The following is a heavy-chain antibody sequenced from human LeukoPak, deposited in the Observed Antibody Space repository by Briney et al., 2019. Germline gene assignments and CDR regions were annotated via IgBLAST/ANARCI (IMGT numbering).Heavy chain of an antibody. CDR3: ARMALDGCDSIGFDS. Sequence: ASVKVSCEASGYTFTDYFIHWVRQAPGQGLEWMGWINPNIGDASYAQKFQDRVTMTRDRSINTAYMELSRLTSDDTAVYYCARMALDGCDSIGFDSWGQGTLVTVSS. CDR2: INPNIGDA. D-gene: IGHD2-21*02. J-gene: IGHJ5*01. CDR1: GYTFTDYF. V-gene: IGHV1-2*02.